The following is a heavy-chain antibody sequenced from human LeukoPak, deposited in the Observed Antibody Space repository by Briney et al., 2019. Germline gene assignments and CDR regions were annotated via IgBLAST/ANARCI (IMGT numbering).Heavy chain of an antibody. CDR1: GFTFSSYC. CDR3: ARAGSFSSSYGISWDY. CDR2: IKQDESGK. V-gene: IGHV3-7*01. Sequence: GGSLKLSCEASGFTFSSYCIHWVRQAPGQGLEWVANIKQDESGKNYVDNFKGRFTISRDNAKNSLFLQMNSLRAEDTAVYYCARAGSFSSSYGISWDYWGQGALVAVSS. D-gene: IGHD2-15*01. J-gene: IGHJ4*02.